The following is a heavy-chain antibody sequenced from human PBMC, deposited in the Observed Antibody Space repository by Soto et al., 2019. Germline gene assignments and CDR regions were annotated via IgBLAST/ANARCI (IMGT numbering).Heavy chain of an antibody. CDR2: VYYTGST. J-gene: IGHJ5*02. CDR3: ARYSPPKKSYDSNPGWFDP. V-gene: IGHV4-59*01. CDR1: GGSINNYY. D-gene: IGHD3-22*01. Sequence: PSETLSLTCTVSGGSINNYYWTWIRQPPGKGLEWIGYVYYTGSTSYNPSIKSRVIISLDMSRNQFSLSLSSVTAADTAVFFCARYSPPKKSYDSNPGWFDPWGQGTLVTVSS.